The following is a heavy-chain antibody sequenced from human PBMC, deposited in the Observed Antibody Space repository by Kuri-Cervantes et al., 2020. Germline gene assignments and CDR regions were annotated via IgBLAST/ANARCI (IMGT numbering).Heavy chain of an antibody. CDR3: ARGYRYYYDSSGYHDAFDI. D-gene: IGHD3-22*01. Sequence: ASVKVSCKASGYTFTSYDINWVRQAPGQGLEWMGIINPSGGSTSYAQKFQGRVTMTRDTSTSTVYMELSSLRSEDTAVYYCARGYRYYYDSSGYHDAFDIWGQGTMVTVSS. J-gene: IGHJ3*02. V-gene: IGHV1-46*01. CDR2: INPSGGST. CDR1: GYTFTSYD.